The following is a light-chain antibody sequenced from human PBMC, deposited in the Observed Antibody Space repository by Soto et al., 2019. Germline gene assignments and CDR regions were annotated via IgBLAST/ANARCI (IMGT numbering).Light chain of an antibody. CDR2: GSS. CDR3: QQYITSPYT. Sequence: EVVLTQSPGTLSLSPGEGATLSCRVSQTLSSAYLAWYQQKPGQAPRLLISGSSIRATGIPDRFSGGGSGTDFTLTIIRLEPEDFAVYYCQQYITSPYTFGQGTKLEIK. V-gene: IGKV3-20*01. CDR1: QTLSSAY. J-gene: IGKJ2*01.